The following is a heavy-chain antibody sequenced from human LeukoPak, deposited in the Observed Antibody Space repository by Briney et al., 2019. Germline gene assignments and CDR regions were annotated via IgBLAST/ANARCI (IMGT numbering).Heavy chain of an antibody. J-gene: IGHJ4*02. CDR2: ISFYDGNT. V-gene: IGHV1-18*01. CDR1: GYTLISHG. Sequence: ASVKVPCKASGYTLISHGISWVRQAPGQGLEWMGWISFYDGNTNYAQKLQGRMTMTTDTSTSTAYMELRSLRSDDTAVYYCARDQSPRGIDYWGQGTLVTVSS. D-gene: IGHD3-10*01. CDR3: ARDQSPRGIDY.